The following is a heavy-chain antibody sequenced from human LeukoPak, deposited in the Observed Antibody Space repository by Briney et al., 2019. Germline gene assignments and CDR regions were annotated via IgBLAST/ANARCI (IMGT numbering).Heavy chain of an antibody. J-gene: IGHJ4*02. CDR2: INPNSGGT. CDR3: ATLSGAAAGRGY. V-gene: IGHV1-2*02. Sequence: GASVKVSCKASGYTFTGYYMHWVRQAPGQGLEWMGWINPNSGGTNYAQKFQGRVTMTRDTSISTVYMELSRLRSDDTAVYYCATLSGAAAGRGYWGQGTLVTVSS. D-gene: IGHD6-13*01. CDR1: GYTFTGYY.